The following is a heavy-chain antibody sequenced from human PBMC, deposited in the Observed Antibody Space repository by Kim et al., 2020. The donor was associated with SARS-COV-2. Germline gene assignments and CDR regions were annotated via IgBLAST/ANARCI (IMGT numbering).Heavy chain of an antibody. CDR3: ARASRRIFHAFDI. Sequence: SETLSLTCTVSGGSISSYYWSWIRQPPGKGLEWIGYIYYSGSTNYNPSLKSRVTISVDTSKNQFSLKLSSVTAADTAVYYCARASRRIFHAFDIWGQGTMVTVSS. CDR1: GGSISSYY. D-gene: IGHD2-15*01. CDR2: IYYSGST. V-gene: IGHV4-59*13. J-gene: IGHJ3*02.